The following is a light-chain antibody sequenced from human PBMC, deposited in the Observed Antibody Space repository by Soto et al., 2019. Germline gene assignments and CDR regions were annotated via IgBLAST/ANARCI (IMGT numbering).Light chain of an antibody. CDR3: QQYGSSPRT. Sequence: EIVLTQSPGTLPLSPGEIATLSCRASQSVSSSFLAWYQQKVGQAPRLLIYDASSRATGIPDRFSGSGSGTDFTLTISRLEPEDFAVYYCQQYGSSPRTFGQGTRLEIK. CDR1: QSVSSSF. CDR2: DAS. V-gene: IGKV3-20*01. J-gene: IGKJ5*01.